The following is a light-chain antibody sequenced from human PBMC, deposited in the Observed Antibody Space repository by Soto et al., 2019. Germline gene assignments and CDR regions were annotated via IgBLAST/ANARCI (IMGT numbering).Light chain of an antibody. J-gene: IGLJ3*02. V-gene: IGLV4-69*01. CDR3: QTWGNGFWV. CDR2: LNSDGSH. Sequence: QSVLTQSPSASASLGASVKLTCTLSSGHSSYAIAWHQQQPEKGPRYLMKLNSDGSHSKGDGIPDRFSGSSSGAERYLTISSLQSEDEADYYCQTWGNGFWVFGGGTKLTVL. CDR1: SGHSSYA.